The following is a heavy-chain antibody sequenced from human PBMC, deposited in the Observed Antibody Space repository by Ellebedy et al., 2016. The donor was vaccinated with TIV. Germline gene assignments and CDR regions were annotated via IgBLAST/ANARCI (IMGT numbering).Heavy chain of an antibody. CDR1: GFTFNSYA. CDR3: AKGRGGGSDSSAPRYYFDS. V-gene: IGHV3-23*01. J-gene: IGHJ4*02. Sequence: GESLKISCAASGFTFNSYAMSWVRQAPGKGLEWVSTISHTGTRTYYANPVDGRFIISRDISKRTLYLQMNSLRAEDTAVYYCAKGRGGGSDSSAPRYYFDSWGLGTLVTVSS. D-gene: IGHD6-19*01. CDR2: ISHTGTRT.